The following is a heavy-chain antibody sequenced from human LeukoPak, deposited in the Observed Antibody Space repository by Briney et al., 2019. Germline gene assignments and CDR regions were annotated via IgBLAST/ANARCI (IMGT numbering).Heavy chain of an antibody. D-gene: IGHD6-13*01. Sequence: GVSLSLSHVASRFTFSKYWMRWVRQAPGKGLEWVGRIRSKANSYATAYAASVKGRFTISRDDSKNTAYLQMNSLKTEDTAVYYCTLNLLYSCSWYGWGQGTLVTVSS. CDR2: IRSKANSYAT. CDR1: RFTFSKYW. J-gene: IGHJ4*02. CDR3: TLNLLYSCSWYG. V-gene: IGHV3-73*01.